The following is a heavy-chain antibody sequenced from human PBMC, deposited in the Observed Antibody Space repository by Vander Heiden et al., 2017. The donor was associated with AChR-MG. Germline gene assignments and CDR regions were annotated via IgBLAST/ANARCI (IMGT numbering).Heavy chain of an antibody. J-gene: IGHJ4*02. D-gene: IGHD3-10*01. V-gene: IGHV4-30-2*01. Sequence: QLQLQESGPGLVKPSQTLSLTCAVSGGPISSGGYSWSWIRQPPGKGLEWIGYIYHSGSTYYNPSLKSRVTISVDRSKNQFSLKLSSVTAADTAVYYCARGAGEPMVRGGYTFDYWGQGTLVTVSS. CDR3: ARGAGEPMVRGGYTFDY. CDR2: IYHSGST. CDR1: GGPISSGGYS.